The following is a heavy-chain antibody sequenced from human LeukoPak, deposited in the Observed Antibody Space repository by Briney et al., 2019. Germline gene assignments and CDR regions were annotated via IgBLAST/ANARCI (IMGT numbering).Heavy chain of an antibody. V-gene: IGHV3-11*01. CDR1: GFTFSDYY. CDR3: ARDQAYSSSWYDY. J-gene: IGHJ4*02. CDR2: ISSSGSTI. D-gene: IGHD6-13*01. Sequence: GGSLRLSCAASGFTFSDYYMTWIRQAPGKGLEWVSYISSSGSTIYYADSVKGRFTISRDNTKNSLYLQMNRLRVEDTAVYYCARDQAYSSSWYDYWGQGTLVTVSS.